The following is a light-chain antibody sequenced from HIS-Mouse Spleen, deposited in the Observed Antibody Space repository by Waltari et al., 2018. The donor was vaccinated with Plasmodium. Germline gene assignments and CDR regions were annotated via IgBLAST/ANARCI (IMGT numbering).Light chain of an antibody. Sequence: SYELTQPSSVSVSPGQTARITCPGDVLAKKYARWVQQKPGQAPVLVIYKDSERPSGFPELVSGSSSGTTVTLTSSGAQVEDEADYYCYSAADNNRVFGGGTKLTVL. J-gene: IGLJ3*02. V-gene: IGLV3-27*01. CDR2: KDS. CDR1: VLAKKY. CDR3: YSAADNNRV.